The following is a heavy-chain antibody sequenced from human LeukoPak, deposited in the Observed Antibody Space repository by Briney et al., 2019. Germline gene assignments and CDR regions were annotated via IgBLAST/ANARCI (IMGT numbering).Heavy chain of an antibody. D-gene: IGHD2-15*01. CDR2: ISAYNGNT. CDR1: GYTFTSYG. J-gene: IGHJ5*02. Sequence: PAASVKVSCKASGYTFTSYGISWVRQAPGQGLEWMGWISAYNGNTNYAHKLQGRVTMTTDTSTSTAYMELRSLRSDDTAVYYCARDGRTYCSGGSCYSESGWFDPWGQGTLVTVSS. CDR3: ARDGRTYCSGGSCYSESGWFDP. V-gene: IGHV1-18*01.